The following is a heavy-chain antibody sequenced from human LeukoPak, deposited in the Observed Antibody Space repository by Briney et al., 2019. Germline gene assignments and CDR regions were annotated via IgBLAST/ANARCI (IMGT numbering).Heavy chain of an antibody. CDR1: GGSPSSYY. V-gene: IGHV4-59*01. CDR2: IYYSGST. Sequence: SETLFLTCTVSGGSPSSYYWSWIRPPPGKGLEWIGYIYYSGSTNYNPSLRSRVTISVDTSKNQFSLKLSSVTAADTAAYYCARDEGGSYFDYWGQGTLVTVSS. J-gene: IGHJ4*02. D-gene: IGHD1-26*01. CDR3: ARDEGGSYFDY.